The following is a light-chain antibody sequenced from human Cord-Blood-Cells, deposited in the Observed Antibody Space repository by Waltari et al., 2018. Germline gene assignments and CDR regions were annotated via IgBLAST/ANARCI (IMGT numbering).Light chain of an antibody. V-gene: IGLV2-14*01. Sequence: QSALTQPASVSGSPGQSITISCTGTSSDVGGYNYVSWDQQHPGKPPKLMIYDVSNRPSGVSNRFSGSKSGNTASLTISGLQAEDEADYYCSSYTSSSTVVFGGGTKLTVL. CDR1: SSDVGGYNY. CDR2: DVS. J-gene: IGLJ2*01. CDR3: SSYTSSSTVV.